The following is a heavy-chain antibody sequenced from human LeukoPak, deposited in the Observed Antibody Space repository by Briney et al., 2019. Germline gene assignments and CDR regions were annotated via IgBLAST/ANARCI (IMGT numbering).Heavy chain of an antibody. D-gene: IGHD3-3*01. Sequence: SETLSLTCTVSGGSISSSSYYWGWIRQPPGKGLEWIGSIYYSGSTYYNPSLKSRVTISVDTSKNQFSLKLSSVTAADTAVYYCARADGGNYDFWSGYLSYFDYWGQGTLVTVSS. J-gene: IGHJ4*02. CDR1: GGSISSSSYY. CDR2: IYYSGST. CDR3: ARADGGNYDFWSGYLSYFDY. V-gene: IGHV4-39*07.